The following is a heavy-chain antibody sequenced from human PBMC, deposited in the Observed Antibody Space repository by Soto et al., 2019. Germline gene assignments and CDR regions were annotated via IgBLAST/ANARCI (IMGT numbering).Heavy chain of an antibody. CDR2: IYYSGST. J-gene: IGHJ4*02. V-gene: IGHV4-39*01. Sequence: NPSETLSLTCTVSGCSISSSSYYWGWIRQPPGKGLEWIGSIYYSGSTYYNPSLKSRVTISVDTSKNQFSLKLSSVTAADTAVYYCARRGYCSGGSRYPTPFDYWGQGTLVTVSS. D-gene: IGHD2-15*01. CDR1: GCSISSSSYY. CDR3: ARRGYCSGGSRYPTPFDY.